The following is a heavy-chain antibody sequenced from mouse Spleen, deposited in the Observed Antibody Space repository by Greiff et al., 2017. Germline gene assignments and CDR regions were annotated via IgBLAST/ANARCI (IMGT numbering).Heavy chain of an antibody. D-gene: IGHD1-1*01. J-gene: IGHJ1*03. CDR3: ARWVVARYFDV. CDR2: INPSSGYT. Sequence: QVHVKQSGAELAKPGASVKLSCKASGYTFTSYWMHWVQQRPGQGLEWIGYINPSSGYTKYNQKFKDKATLTADKSSSTAYMQLSSLTYEDSAVYYCARWVVARYFDVWGTGTTVTVSS. V-gene: IGHV1-7*01. CDR1: GYTFTSYW.